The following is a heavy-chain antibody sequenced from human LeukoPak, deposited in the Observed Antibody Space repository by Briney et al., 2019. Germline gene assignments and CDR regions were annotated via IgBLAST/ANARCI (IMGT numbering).Heavy chain of an antibody. CDR2: ITTSSSHS. V-gene: IGHV3-21*06. CDR1: GFTFSSYS. Sequence: PGGSLRLSCAASGFTFSSYSMNWVRQAPGKGLEWVSAITTSSSHSYYADSVKGRFTISRDNAKNSLYLQMNSLRAEDTAVYYCVRGSLASGVVVYYYYYLDVWGKGTTVTVSS. J-gene: IGHJ6*03. D-gene: IGHD3-3*01. CDR3: VRGSLASGVVVYYYYYLDV.